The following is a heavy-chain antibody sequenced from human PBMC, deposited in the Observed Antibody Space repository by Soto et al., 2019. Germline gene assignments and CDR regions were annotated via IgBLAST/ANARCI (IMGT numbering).Heavy chain of an antibody. CDR1: GGSFSGYY. CDR3: ARVTVATQIYYYYYGMDV. D-gene: IGHD4-4*01. Sequence: PSETLSLTCAVYGGSFSGYYWSWIRQPPGKGLEWIGEINHSGSTNYNPSLKSRVTISVDTSKNQFSLKLSSVTAADTAVYYCARVTVATQIYYYYYGMDVWGQGTTVTVSS. V-gene: IGHV4-34*01. CDR2: INHSGST. J-gene: IGHJ6*02.